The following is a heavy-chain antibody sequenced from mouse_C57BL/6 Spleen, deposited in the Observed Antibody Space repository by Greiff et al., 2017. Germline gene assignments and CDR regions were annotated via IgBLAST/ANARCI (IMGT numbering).Heavy chain of an antibody. CDR3: ARDHYSNYDYAMDY. CDR2: IYPGSGST. J-gene: IGHJ4*01. CDR1: GYTFTSYW. Sequence: QVQLQQPGAELVKPGASVKMSCKASGYTFTSYWITWVKQSPGQGLEWIGDIYPGSGSTNYNEKFKSKATLTVDTSSSTAYMQLSSLTSEDSAVYYCARDHYSNYDYAMDYWGQGTSVTVSS. D-gene: IGHD2-5*01. V-gene: IGHV1-55*01.